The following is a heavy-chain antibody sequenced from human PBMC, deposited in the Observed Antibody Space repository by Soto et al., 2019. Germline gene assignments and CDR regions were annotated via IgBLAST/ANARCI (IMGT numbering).Heavy chain of an antibody. Sequence: GGSLRLSCAASEFTFSNYVMNWVRQAPGKGLEWVSTISYSVNKTYYADSVKGRFTISRDTSKKTLSLKMNRLRAEDPAVYYCERRDIPATPNWGACDIWGHGTLATVS. V-gene: IGHV3-23*01. J-gene: IGHJ3*02. CDR3: ERRDIPATPNWGACDI. D-gene: IGHD7-27*01. CDR1: EFTFSNYV. CDR2: ISYSVNKT.